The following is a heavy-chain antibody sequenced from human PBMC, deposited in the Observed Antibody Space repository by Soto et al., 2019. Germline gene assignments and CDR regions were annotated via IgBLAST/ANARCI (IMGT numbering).Heavy chain of an antibody. CDR2: IYYSGST. J-gene: IGHJ6*03. D-gene: IGHD3-16*02. V-gene: IGHV4-59*08. CDR1: GGSISGYW. Sequence: SETLSLTCTASGGSISGYWWSWIRQPPGKGLEWIGSIYYSGSTNYNPSLKSRATISVDTSKNQFSLKLSSVTAAYTAVYYCARHFGYPSYYFYYYMDVWGKGTMVT. CDR3: ARHFGYPSYYFYYYMDV.